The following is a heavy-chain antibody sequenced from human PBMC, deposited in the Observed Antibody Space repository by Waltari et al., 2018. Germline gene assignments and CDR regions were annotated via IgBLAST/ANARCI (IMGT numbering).Heavy chain of an antibody. D-gene: IGHD6-6*01. CDR2: INHSGST. V-gene: IGHV4-34*01. CDR3: ARRGGIAARLSY. CDR1: GGSFSGSY. Sequence: QVQLQQWGAGLLKPSETLSLTCAVYGGSFSGSYWSWIRQPPGKGLEWIGEINHSGSTNYNPSLKSRVTISVDTSKNQFSLKLSSVTAADTAVYYCARRGGIAARLSYWGQGTLVTVSS. J-gene: IGHJ4*02.